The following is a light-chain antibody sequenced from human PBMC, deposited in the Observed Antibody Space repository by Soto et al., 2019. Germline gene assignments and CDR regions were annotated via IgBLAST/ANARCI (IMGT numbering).Light chain of an antibody. CDR1: QSISSY. V-gene: IGKV1-39*01. CDR2: AAS. Sequence: DIQMTQSPSSLSASVGDRVTITCRASQSISSYLHWYQHKPGKAPRLLIYAASSLQSGVPSRFSGSGSGTDFTLTISSLRPEDFATYFCQQRYSTPDTFGQGTKLEIK. J-gene: IGKJ2*01. CDR3: QQRYSTPDT.